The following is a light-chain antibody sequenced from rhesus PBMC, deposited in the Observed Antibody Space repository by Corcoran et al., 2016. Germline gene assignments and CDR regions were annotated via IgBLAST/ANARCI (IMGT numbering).Light chain of an antibody. J-gene: IGKJ4*01. CDR1: QGISSY. V-gene: IGKV1-38*01. Sequence: DIQLTQSPSSLSASVGDRVTITCRASQGISSYLAWYQQKSGKAPKLLIYHSSNLQSGVPSRFSGSGSGTEFPLTISSLQPEDFATYYCQQRNSYPLTFGGGTKVEIK. CDR3: QQRNSYPLT. CDR2: HSS.